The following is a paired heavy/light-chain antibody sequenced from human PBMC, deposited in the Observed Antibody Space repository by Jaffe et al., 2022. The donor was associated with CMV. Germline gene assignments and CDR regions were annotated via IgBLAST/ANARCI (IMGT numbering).Heavy chain of an antibody. CDR1: GFTFSSYA. CDR2: ISSNGGST. CDR3: VKGPYYYDSSGYDPYDAFDI. V-gene: IGHV3-64D*06. J-gene: IGHJ3*02. Sequence: EVQLVESGGGLVQPGGSLRLSCSASGFTFSSYAMHWVRQAPGKGLEYVSAISSNGGSTYYADSVKGRFTISRDNSKNTLYLQMSSLRAEDTAVYYCVKGPYYYDSSGYDPYDAFDIWGQGTMVTVSS. D-gene: IGHD3-22*01.
Light chain of an antibody. V-gene: IGKV2-30*01. CDR2: KVS. CDR3: MQGTHWPYT. Sequence: DVVMTQSPLSLPVTLGQPASISCRSSQSLVYSDGNTYLNWFQQRPGQSPRRLIYKVSNRDSGVPDRFSGSGSGTDFTLKISRVEAEDVGVYYCMQGTHWPYTFGQGTKLEIK. J-gene: IGKJ2*01. CDR1: QSLVYSDGNTY.